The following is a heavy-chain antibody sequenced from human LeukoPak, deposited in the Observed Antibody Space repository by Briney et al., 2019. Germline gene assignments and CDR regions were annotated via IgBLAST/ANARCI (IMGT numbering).Heavy chain of an antibody. V-gene: IGHV3-30-3*01. CDR2: ISYDGSNK. J-gene: IGHJ6*02. D-gene: IGHD6-19*01. Sequence: GGSLRLFCAASGFTFSSYAMHWVRQAPGKGLEWVAVISYDGSNKYYADSVKGRFTISRDNSKNTLYLQMNSLRAEDTAVYYCARDRNGNNPVAGMTLEENYYYGMDVWGQGTTVTVSS. CDR3: ARDRNGNNPVAGMTLEENYYYGMDV. CDR1: GFTFSSYA.